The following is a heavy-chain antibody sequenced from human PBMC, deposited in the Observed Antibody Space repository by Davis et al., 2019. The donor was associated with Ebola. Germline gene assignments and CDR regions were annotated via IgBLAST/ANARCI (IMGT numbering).Heavy chain of an antibody. CDR1: GASINSYY. V-gene: IGHV4-59*08. CDR2: IYYSGST. D-gene: IGHD2-15*01. CDR3: ASMVGGYRCSGGSCYSPWYFDL. Sequence: GSLRLSCTVSGASINSYYWSWIRQPPGKGLEWIGYIYYSGSTNYNPSLKSRVTISVDTSKNQFSLKLSSVTAADTAVYYCASMVGGYRCSGGSCYSPWYFDLWGRGTLVTVSS. J-gene: IGHJ2*01.